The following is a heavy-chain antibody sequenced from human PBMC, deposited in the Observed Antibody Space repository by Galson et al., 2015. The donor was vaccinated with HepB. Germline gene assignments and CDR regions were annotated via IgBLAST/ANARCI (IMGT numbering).Heavy chain of an antibody. J-gene: IGHJ5*01. D-gene: IGHD3-10*01. CDR2: ISGSGGST. V-gene: IGHV3-23*01. Sequence: LRLSCAASGFTFSSYAMSWVRQAPGKGLEWVSAISGSGGSTYYADSVKGRFTISRDNSKNTLYLQMNSLRTEDTAVYYCAKNYYGSGALDSWGQGTLVTVSS. CDR1: GFTFSSYA. CDR3: AKNYYGSGALDS.